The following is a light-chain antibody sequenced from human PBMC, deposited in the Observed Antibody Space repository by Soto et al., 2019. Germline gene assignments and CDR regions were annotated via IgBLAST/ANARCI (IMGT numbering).Light chain of an antibody. V-gene: IGKV1-6*01. CDR2: AAS. CDR1: QGIRND. CDR3: QQINSSPLT. J-gene: IGKJ4*01. Sequence: AIRMTQSPSSFSASTGDRVTITCRASQGIRNDLGWYQQKPGKAPKLLIYAASSLQSGVPSRFSGSGSGTDFTLTISSLQPEDFATYYCQQINSSPLTFGGGTKVDIK.